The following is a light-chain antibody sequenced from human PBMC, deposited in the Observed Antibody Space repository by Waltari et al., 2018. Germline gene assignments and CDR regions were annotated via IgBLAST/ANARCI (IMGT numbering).Light chain of an antibody. V-gene: IGKV1-16*01. CDR3: QQGYSYPYS. CDR1: QGIGNN. CDR2: RAY. J-gene: IGKJ2*03. Sequence: DIQMTQSPSSLSASVGDTVTITCQAIQGIGNNLNWYQPKPGKAPKLLIFRAYSLHSVIPSLFSGSGSGTDFTLTISSLQPEDFATYYCQQGYSYPYSFGQGTKVEIK.